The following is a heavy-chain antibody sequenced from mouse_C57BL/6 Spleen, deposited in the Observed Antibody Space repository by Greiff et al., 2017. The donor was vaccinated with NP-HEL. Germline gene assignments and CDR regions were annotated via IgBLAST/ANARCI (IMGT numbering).Heavy chain of an antibody. CDR2: IRSKSNNYET. CDR3: VRQVNWEVYFDY. D-gene: IGHD4-1*01. Sequence: EVQGVESGGGLVQPKGSLKLSCAASRFSFNTYAMNWVRQAPGKGLEWVARIRSKSNNYETYYADSVKDRFTISRDDSESMLYLQMNNLKTEDTAMYYCVRQVNWEVYFDYWGQGTTLTVSS. CDR1: RFSFNTYA. J-gene: IGHJ2*01. V-gene: IGHV10-1*01.